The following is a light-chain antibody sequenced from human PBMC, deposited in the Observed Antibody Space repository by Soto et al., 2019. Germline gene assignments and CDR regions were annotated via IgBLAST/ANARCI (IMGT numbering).Light chain of an antibody. J-gene: IGKJ5*01. V-gene: IGKV1-5*01. CDR3: KQYHRSSVT. Sequence: DIQMTQSPSTLSASVGDRGTITCRASQSINNDLAWYQQKPWKAPNLLIYDASTLERGVPSRFSGTGSGTEFTLAISSLQPDDFATYCCKQYHRSSVTFGQGTRLEIK. CDR2: DAS. CDR1: QSINND.